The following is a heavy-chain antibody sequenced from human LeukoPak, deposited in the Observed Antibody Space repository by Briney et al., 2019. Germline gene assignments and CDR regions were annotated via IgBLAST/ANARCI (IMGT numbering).Heavy chain of an antibody. J-gene: IGHJ4*02. V-gene: IGHV3-21*01. CDR3: AIEKVDTAMVQTGDY. D-gene: IGHD5-18*01. CDR1: GFTFSSYN. Sequence: GGSLRLSCAASGFTFSSYNMNWVRQAPGKGLEWVSSISSSSSYIYYADSLKGRFTISRDNAKNSLYLQMNSLRAEDTAVYYCAIEKVDTAMVQTGDYWGQGTLVTVSS. CDR2: ISSSSSYI.